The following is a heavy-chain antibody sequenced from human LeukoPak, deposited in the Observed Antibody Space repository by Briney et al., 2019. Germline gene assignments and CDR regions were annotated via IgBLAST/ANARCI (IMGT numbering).Heavy chain of an antibody. CDR1: GFTFTAYA. Sequence: GGSLRLSCAASGFTFTAYAMSWFRQAPGKGLEWVANIHDDGILKHYVDSVKGRFTISRDDAKNSVYLQLNSLRVEDTALYFCARGRGWVDHWGQGTRVTVSS. V-gene: IGHV3-7*01. J-gene: IGHJ4*02. CDR3: ARGRGWVDH. CDR2: IHDDGILK. D-gene: IGHD3-16*01.